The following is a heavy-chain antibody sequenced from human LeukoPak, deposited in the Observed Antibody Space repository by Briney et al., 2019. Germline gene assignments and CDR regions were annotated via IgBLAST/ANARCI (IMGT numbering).Heavy chain of an antibody. J-gene: IGHJ4*02. CDR3: ARDARGWSGFDY. CDR2: IYTTGNT. Sequence: PSETLSLTCSVSGGSISSYYWSWIRQPAGKGREWIGRIYTTGNTDYNPSLKSRVTMSVATSKNQFSLNLSSVTAADTAVYYCARDARGWSGFDYWGQGTLVTVSS. V-gene: IGHV4-4*07. D-gene: IGHD3-3*01. CDR1: GGSISSYY.